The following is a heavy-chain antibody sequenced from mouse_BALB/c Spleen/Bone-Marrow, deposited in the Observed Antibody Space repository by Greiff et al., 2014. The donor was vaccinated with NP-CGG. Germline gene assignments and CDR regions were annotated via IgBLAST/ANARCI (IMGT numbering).Heavy chain of an antibody. D-gene: IGHD2-14*01. Sequence: LQESGAELVMPGASVKMSCKASGHTFTDYWMHRVKQRPGQGLEWIGAIDTSDSYTSYNQKFKGKATLTVDESSSTAYMQLSSLTSEDSAVYYCARSDYRFDPLPYWGQGTLVTVSA. CDR1: GHTFTDYW. CDR2: IDTSDSYT. CDR3: ARSDYRFDPLPY. J-gene: IGHJ3*01. V-gene: IGHV1-69*01.